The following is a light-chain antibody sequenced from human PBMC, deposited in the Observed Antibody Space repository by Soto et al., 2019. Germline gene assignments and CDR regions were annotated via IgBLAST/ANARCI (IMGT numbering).Light chain of an antibody. CDR3: SSYTSSTTWV. V-gene: IGLV2-14*01. J-gene: IGLJ3*02. CDR2: EVS. CDR1: GSDVGGYNY. Sequence: QSALSQPASVSGSPGQSIAISCTGTGSDVGGYNYVSWHQQHPGKAPKLMIYEVSNRPSGVSNRFSGSKSGNTASLTISGLQAEDEADYYCSSYTSSTTWVFGGGTKVTVL.